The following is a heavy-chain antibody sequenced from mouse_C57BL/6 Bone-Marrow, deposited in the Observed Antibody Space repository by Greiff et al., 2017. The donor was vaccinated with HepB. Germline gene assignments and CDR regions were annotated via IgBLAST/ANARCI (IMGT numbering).Heavy chain of an antibody. CDR1: GYTFTSYG. CDR3: GGGYYSNFDY. V-gene: IGHV1-58*01. Sequence: VQLQQSGAELVRPGSSVKMSCKTSGYTFTSYGINWVKQRPGQGLEWIGYIYIGYGYTEYNEKSKGKATLTSDTSSSTAYMQLSSLTSEDSAIYFCGGGYYSNFDYWGQGTTLTVSS. D-gene: IGHD2-5*01. J-gene: IGHJ2*01. CDR2: IYIGYGYT.